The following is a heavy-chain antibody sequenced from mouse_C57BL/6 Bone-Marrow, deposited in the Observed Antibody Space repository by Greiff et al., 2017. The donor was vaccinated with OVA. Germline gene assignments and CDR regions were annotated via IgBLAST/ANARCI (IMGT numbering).Heavy chain of an antibody. V-gene: IGHV5-17*01. D-gene: IGHD2-3*01. J-gene: IGHJ3*01. CDR1: GFTFSDYG. Sequence: EVKLMESGGGLVKPGGSLKLSCAASGFTFSDYGMHWVRQAPEKGLEWVAYISSGSSTIYYADTVKGRFTISRDNAKNTLFLQMTSLRSEDTAMYYCARPGWLPLPYWGQGTLVTVSA. CDR3: ARPGWLPLPY. CDR2: ISSGSSTI.